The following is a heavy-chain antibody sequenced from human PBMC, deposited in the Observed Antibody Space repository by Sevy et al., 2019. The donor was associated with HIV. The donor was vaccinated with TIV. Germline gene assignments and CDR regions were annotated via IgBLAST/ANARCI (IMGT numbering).Heavy chain of an antibody. CDR2: IYYSGST. V-gene: IGHV4-39*01. CDR3: ARQNIVVVVAATYNWFDP. D-gene: IGHD2-15*01. Sequence: SETLSLTCTVSGGSISSSYYWGWIRQPPGKGLEWIGSIYYSGSTYYNPSLKRRVTISVDTSKNQFSLKLSSVTAADTAVYYCARQNIVVVVAATYNWFDPWGQGTLVTVSS. CDR1: GGSISSSYY. J-gene: IGHJ5*02.